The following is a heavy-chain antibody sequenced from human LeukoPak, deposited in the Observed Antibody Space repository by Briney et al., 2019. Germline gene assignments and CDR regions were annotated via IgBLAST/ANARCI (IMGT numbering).Heavy chain of an antibody. Sequence: PGGSLRLSCAASGFTFSSYAMSWVRQAPGKGLEWVSAISGSGGSTYYADSVKGRFTIPRDNSKNTLHLQMNSLRAEDTAVYYCAKVSAYYDFWSGYYRYYGMDVWGQGTTVTVSS. CDR1: GFTFSSYA. CDR3: AKVSAYYDFWSGYYRYYGMDV. CDR2: ISGSGGST. V-gene: IGHV3-23*01. D-gene: IGHD3-3*01. J-gene: IGHJ6*02.